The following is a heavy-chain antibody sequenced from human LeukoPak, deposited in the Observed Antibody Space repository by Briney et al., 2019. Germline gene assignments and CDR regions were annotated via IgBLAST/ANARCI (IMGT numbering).Heavy chain of an antibody. CDR1: GLTFSTYW. CDR3: ATGWAAHDY. V-gene: IGHV3-7*01. CDR2: MNQDGSEK. Sequence: PGGSLRLSCAASGLTFSTYWMSWVSRAPGKGLEWVANMNQDGSEKYYVDSVKGRFTISRDNAKSSLYLQMNSLRAEDTAVYYCATGWAAHDYWGQGTLVTVSS. J-gene: IGHJ4*02. D-gene: IGHD1-26*01.